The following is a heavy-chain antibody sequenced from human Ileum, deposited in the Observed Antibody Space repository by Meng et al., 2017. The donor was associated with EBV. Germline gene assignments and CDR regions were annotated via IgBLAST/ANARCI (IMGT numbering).Heavy chain of an antibody. D-gene: IGHD3-10*01. V-gene: IGHV4-4*02. J-gene: IGHJ4*02. CDR3: ARGRRFGSGRYALDY. CDR1: GPSVFSSYW. Sequence: HVESQVAVSRIVKPSGTLSLIFASSGPSVFSSYWWTWVRQPPEKGLEVIGEIYHSGSTNYNPSLKSRLTLSVDKSKSQFSLELISVTAADTAVYYCARGRRFGSGRYALDYWGQGTLVTVSS. CDR2: IYHSGST.